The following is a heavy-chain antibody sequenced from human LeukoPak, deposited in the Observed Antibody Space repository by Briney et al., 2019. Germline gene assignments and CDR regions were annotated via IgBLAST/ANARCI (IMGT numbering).Heavy chain of an antibody. CDR2: IYYSGST. Sequence: SETLSLTCTVSGGSISSYYWSWIRQPPGKGLEWIGYIYYSGSTNYNPSLKSRVTISVDTSKNQFSLKLSSVTAADTAVYYCARGRYYYDSSGYYYDYYYYYMDVWGKGTTVTVSS. J-gene: IGHJ6*03. V-gene: IGHV4-59*01. CDR3: ARGRYYYDSSGYYYDYYYYYMDV. D-gene: IGHD3-22*01. CDR1: GGSISSYY.